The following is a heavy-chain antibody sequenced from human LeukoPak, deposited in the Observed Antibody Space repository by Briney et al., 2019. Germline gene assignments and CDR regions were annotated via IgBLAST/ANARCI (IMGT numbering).Heavy chain of an antibody. J-gene: IGHJ4*02. CDR2: IYPNSGGT. D-gene: IGHD2-2*01. Sequence: GASVKVSCKTSGYTFTGYFMHWVRQAPGQGLEWMGWIYPNSGGTNYAPKFQGRVTMTRDTSISTAYMELSRLQSDDTAVCYCARGKLLYFSDYWGQGTLVTVSS. V-gene: IGHV1-2*02. CDR1: GYTFTGYF. CDR3: ARGKLLYFSDY.